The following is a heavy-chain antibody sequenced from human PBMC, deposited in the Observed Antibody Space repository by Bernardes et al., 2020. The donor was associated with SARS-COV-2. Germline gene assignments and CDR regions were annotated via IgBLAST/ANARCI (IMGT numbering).Heavy chain of an antibody. CDR3: ARSHYDILTGGGSRWFDP. CDR1: GFSLSTSGMC. V-gene: IGHV2-70*11. D-gene: IGHD3-9*01. CDR2: IDWDDDK. J-gene: IGHJ5*02. Sequence: SGHTPGKPTQTLTLTCTFSGFSLSTSGMCVSWIRQPPGKALEWLARIDWDDDKYYSTSLKTRLTISKDTSKNQVVLTMTNMDPVDTATYYCARSHYDILTGGGSRWFDPWGQGTLVTVSS.